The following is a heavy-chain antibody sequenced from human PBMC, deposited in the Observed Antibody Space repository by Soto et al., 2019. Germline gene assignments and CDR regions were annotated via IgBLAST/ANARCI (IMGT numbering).Heavy chain of an antibody. Sequence: SETLSLTCTVSGGSVSSGSYYWSWIRQPPGKGLEWIGYIYYSGSTNYNPSLKSRVTISVDTSKNQFSLKLSSVTAADTAVYYCASYGSGSDGWGQGTLVTVSS. V-gene: IGHV4-61*01. J-gene: IGHJ4*02. CDR3: ASYGSGSDG. CDR2: IYYSGST. D-gene: IGHD3-10*01. CDR1: GGSVSSGSYY.